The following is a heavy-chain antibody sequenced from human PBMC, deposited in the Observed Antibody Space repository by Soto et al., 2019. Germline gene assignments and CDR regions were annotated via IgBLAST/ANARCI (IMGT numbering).Heavy chain of an antibody. J-gene: IGHJ3*02. Sequence: QVQLQQWGAGLLKPSETLSLTCAVYGGSFSGYYWSWIRQPPGKGLEWIGEINHSGSTNYNPSLKSRVTISVDTSKNQFSLKLSSVTAADTAVYYCARGSRYTVTRAFDIWGQGTMVTVSS. D-gene: IGHD4-17*01. CDR3: ARGSRYTVTRAFDI. CDR1: GGSFSGYY. CDR2: INHSGST. V-gene: IGHV4-34*01.